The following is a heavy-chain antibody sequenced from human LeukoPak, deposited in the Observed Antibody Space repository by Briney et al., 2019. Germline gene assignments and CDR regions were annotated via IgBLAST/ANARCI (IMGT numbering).Heavy chain of an antibody. Sequence: PGGSLRLSCAAYGFTFSSYAMHRVRQAPGKGLEYVSAISSNGGSTYYANSVKGRFTISRDNSKNTLYLQMGSLRAEDMAVYYCARGLYCSSSWFDYWGQGTLVTVSS. V-gene: IGHV3-64*01. CDR1: GFTFSSYA. CDR2: ISSNGGST. D-gene: IGHD6-6*01. CDR3: ARGLYCSSSWFDY. J-gene: IGHJ4*02.